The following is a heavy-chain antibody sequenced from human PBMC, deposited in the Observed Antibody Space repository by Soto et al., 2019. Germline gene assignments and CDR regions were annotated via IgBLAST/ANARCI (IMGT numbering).Heavy chain of an antibody. CDR2: ISYSGIT. CDR3: ARRSSFGFDS. J-gene: IGHJ4*02. CDR1: GGSVSSGSYY. Sequence: SETLSLTCTVSGGSVSSGSYYWNWIRQPPGKRLEWIGYISYSGITHYSPSLKSRVAIAVDTSKNHFSLKLSSVPAADTAVYYCARRSSFGFDSWGQGTLVTVSS. V-gene: IGHV4-61*03. D-gene: IGHD3-3*01.